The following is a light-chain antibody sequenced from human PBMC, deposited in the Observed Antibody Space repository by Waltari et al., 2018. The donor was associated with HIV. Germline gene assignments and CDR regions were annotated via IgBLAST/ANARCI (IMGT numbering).Light chain of an antibody. V-gene: IGLV2-8*01. Sequence: QSALTQPPSASGSPGQSVTISCTGTSSDVGGYNYVSWYQQFPGEVPKLLIYEVTKRPSGVNDRFAGSKSGNTASLTVSGLQADDEADYYCSSYGGTNNFIVFGGGTKLTVL. J-gene: IGLJ2*01. CDR1: SSDVGGYNY. CDR3: SSYGGTNNFIV. CDR2: EVT.